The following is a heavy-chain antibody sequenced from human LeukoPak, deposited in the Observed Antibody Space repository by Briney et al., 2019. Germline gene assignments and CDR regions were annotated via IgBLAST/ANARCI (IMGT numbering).Heavy chain of an antibody. J-gene: IGHJ4*02. Sequence: PGRSLRLSCAASGFTFDDYAIHWVRQAPGKGLEWVSGISWNSGSIGYADSVKGRFTISRDNAKNSLYLQMNSLRAEDMALYYCAKAGGTVGATGCYFDYWGQGTLVTVSS. CDR1: GFTFDDYA. CDR3: AKAGGTVGATGCYFDY. V-gene: IGHV3-9*03. CDR2: ISWNSGSI. D-gene: IGHD1-26*01.